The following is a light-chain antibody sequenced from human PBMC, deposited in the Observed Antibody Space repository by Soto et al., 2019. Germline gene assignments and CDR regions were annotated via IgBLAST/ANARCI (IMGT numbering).Light chain of an antibody. J-gene: IGKJ4*01. CDR2: GAF. V-gene: IGKV3-20*01. Sequence: IVMTQFQATLSVAPGERATLSCRSSQSVRSNLAWYQQKPGQAPRLLIYGAFTRATGIPDRFSGSGSGTDFTLTISRLEPEDFAVYYCQQYGSSPPLTFGGGTKVDIK. CDR3: QQYGSSPPLT. CDR1: QSVRSN.